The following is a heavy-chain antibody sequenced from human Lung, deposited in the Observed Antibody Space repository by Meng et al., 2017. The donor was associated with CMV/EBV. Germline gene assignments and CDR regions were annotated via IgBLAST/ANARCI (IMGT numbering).Heavy chain of an antibody. D-gene: IGHD1-26*01. CDR1: GVSISSNIR. Sequence: QVRGTEAAPGRVKPSGSLSLTGGGSGVSISSNIRWTWVRQPPGKGLEWIGDIDDSGSTNYNPSLNSRISISLDKSKNHFSLKVNSVTAADTAVYYCARGKQDAWELLAYWGQGALVTVSS. CDR2: IDDSGST. J-gene: IGHJ4*02. CDR3: ARGKQDAWELLAY. V-gene: IGHV4-4*02.